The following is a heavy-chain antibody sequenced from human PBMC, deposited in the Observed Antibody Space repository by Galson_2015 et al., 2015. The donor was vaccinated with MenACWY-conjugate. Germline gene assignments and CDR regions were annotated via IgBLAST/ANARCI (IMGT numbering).Heavy chain of an antibody. CDR3: AGSLISRPGTVDY. D-gene: IGHD3-16*01. CDR2: IFYSGTT. CDR1: GAPLSGYY. J-gene: IGHJ4*02. V-gene: IGHV4-59*08. Sequence: ETLSLTCTVSGAPLSGYYWSWIRQSPGRRLEWIGYIFYSGTTNYNPSIKSRVIISVDTSKNQFSLRLSSVTAADTAVYYCAGSLISRPGTVDYWGQGSPVIVSS.